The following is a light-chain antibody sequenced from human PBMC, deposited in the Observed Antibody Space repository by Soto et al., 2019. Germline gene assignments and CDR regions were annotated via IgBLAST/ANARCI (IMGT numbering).Light chain of an antibody. J-gene: IGLJ1*01. CDR2: DVT. CDR3: SSYAGSNNLYV. Sequence: QSVLTQPPSASGSPGQSVTISCTGTSSDVGGYNYVSWYQQHPGKAPKLMIYDVTRRPSGVPDRFSGSKSGNTASLTVSGLQADDEADYYCSSYAGSNNLYVFGTGTKVTVL. V-gene: IGLV2-8*01. CDR1: SSDVGGYNY.